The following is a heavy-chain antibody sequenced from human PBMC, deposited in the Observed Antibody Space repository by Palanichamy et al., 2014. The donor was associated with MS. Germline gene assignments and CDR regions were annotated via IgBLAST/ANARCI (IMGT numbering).Heavy chain of an antibody. CDR2: ISAYNGNT. D-gene: IGHD3-10*01. CDR1: GYTFTSYG. CDR3: ASCGGSGSYGQLDMEYYYYGMDV. J-gene: IGHJ6*02. Sequence: VQLVQSGAEVKKPGASVKVSCEASGYTFTSYGISWVRQAPGQGLEWMGWISAYNGNTNYAQKLQGRVTMTTDTSTSTAYMELRSLRSDDTAVYYCASCGGSGSYGQLDMEYYYYGMDVWGQGTTVTVSS. V-gene: IGHV1-18*04.